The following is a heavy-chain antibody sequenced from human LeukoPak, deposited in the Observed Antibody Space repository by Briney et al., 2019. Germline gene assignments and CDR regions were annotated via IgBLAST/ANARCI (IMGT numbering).Heavy chain of an antibody. CDR3: AKDRSWELRNNWFDP. CDR1: GFTFSSYA. D-gene: IGHD1-26*01. Sequence: GGSLRLSCAASGFTFSSYAMSWVRQAPGKGLEWVSAISGSGGSTYYADSVKGRFTISRDNSKNTLYLQMNSLRAEDTAVYYCAKDRSWELRNNWFDPWGQGTLVTVSS. J-gene: IGHJ5*02. V-gene: IGHV3-23*01. CDR2: ISGSGGST.